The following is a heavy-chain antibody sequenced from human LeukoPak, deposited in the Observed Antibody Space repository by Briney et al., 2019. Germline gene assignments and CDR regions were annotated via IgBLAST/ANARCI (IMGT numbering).Heavy chain of an antibody. CDR3: ARYGSGSYREFDS. V-gene: IGHV4-59*01. Sequence: SETLSLTCAVYGGSFSGYYWSCIRQPPGKGLEWIGYIYYSGSTNYNPSLKSRVTISVDTSKNQFSLKLSSVTAADTAVYYCARYGSGSYREFDSWGQGTLVTASS. CDR2: IYYSGST. CDR1: GGSFSGYY. D-gene: IGHD3-10*01. J-gene: IGHJ4*02.